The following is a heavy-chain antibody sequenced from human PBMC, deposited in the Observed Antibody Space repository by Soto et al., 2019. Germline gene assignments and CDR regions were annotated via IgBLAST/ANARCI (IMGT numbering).Heavy chain of an antibody. CDR3: ARYGSGECNRGSCYSPFDY. CDR1: GGSISSSSYY. V-gene: IGHV4-39*07. CDR2: IYYSGST. Sequence: SETLSLTCTVSGGSISSSSYYWGWIRQPPGKGLEWIGSIYYSGSTYYNLSLKSRVTISVDTSKNQFSLKLSSVTAADTAVYYCARYGSGECNRGSCYSPFDYWGKGTLVTVSA. J-gene: IGHJ4*02. D-gene: IGHD2-15*01.